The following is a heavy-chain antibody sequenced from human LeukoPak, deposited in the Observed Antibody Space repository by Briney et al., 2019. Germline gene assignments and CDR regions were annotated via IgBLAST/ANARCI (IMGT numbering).Heavy chain of an antibody. Sequence: GGSLRLSCAASGFTFSSYAMSWVRPAPGKGLEWVSAISGSGGSTYYADSVKGRFTISRDNSKNTLYLQMNSLRAEDTAVYYCAKDRRIVGATYPDYWGQGTLVTVSS. J-gene: IGHJ4*02. V-gene: IGHV3-23*01. CDR1: GFTFSSYA. CDR3: AKDRRIVGATYPDY. CDR2: ISGSGGST. D-gene: IGHD1-26*01.